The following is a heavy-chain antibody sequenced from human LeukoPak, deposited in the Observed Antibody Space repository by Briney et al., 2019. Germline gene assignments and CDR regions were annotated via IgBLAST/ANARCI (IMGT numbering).Heavy chain of an antibody. Sequence: GASVKVSCKASGYTFTGYYMHWVRQAPGQGLEWMGWINPNSGDTNYAQKFQGRVTMTRDTSISTAYMELSSLRSDDTAVYYCARIWTTVITMDYWGQGTLVTASS. V-gene: IGHV1-2*02. D-gene: IGHD4-17*01. CDR2: INPNSGDT. J-gene: IGHJ4*01. CDR1: GYTFTGYY. CDR3: ARIWTTVITMDY.